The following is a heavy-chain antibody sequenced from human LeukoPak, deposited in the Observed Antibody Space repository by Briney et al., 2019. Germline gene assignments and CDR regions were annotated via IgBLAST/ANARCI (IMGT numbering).Heavy chain of an antibody. J-gene: IGHJ4*02. D-gene: IGHD3-22*01. CDR1: GYSISSGYY. V-gene: IGHV4-38-2*02. CDR2: IYHSGTT. Sequence: SETLSLTCNVSGYSISSGYYWGWIRQPPGKGLEWIGSIYHSGTTYYNPSLKSRVTMSVDTSKNQFSLKLSSVTAADTAVYYCARDSKQGYDSSGLYYWGQGTLVTVSS. CDR3: ARDSKQGYDSSGLYY.